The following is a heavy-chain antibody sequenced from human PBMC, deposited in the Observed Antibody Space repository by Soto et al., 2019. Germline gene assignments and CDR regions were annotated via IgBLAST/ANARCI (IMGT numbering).Heavy chain of an antibody. CDR1: GVTFWDDS. CDR3: TRDTPDTPMVPQKFDS. V-gene: IGHV3-49*03. CDR2: IRSKAYGGTT. Sequence: SLILSCTASGVTFWDDSMSWFREAPGEGLEWVGFIRSKAYGGTTEYAASVKGRFTISRDDSKSIAYLQVNSLKTEDTAVYYCTRDTPDTPMVPQKFDSWAKGPLV. D-gene: IGHD5-18*01. J-gene: IGHJ4*02.